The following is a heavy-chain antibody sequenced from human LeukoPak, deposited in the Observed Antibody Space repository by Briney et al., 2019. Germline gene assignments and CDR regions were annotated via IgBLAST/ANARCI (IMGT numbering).Heavy chain of an antibody. CDR2: ISSSSSYI. Sequence: GGSLRLSCAASGVTFSSYSMNWVRQAPGKGLEWVSSISSSSSYIYYADSVKGRFTISRDNAKNSLYLQMNSLRAEDTAVYYCAREGRYYYDSSGYVDYWGQGTLVTVSS. V-gene: IGHV3-21*01. J-gene: IGHJ4*02. CDR1: GVTFSSYS. D-gene: IGHD3-22*01. CDR3: AREGRYYYDSSGYVDY.